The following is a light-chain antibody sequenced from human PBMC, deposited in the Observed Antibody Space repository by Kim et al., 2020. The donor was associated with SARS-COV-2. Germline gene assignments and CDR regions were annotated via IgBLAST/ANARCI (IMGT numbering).Light chain of an antibody. CDR3: QGWDKTNDQIWV. CDR1: NIGSKS. J-gene: IGLJ3*02. V-gene: IGLV3-21*04. Sequence: SYELTQPPSVSVAPGKTATITCGGNNIGSKSVHWYQQKPGQAPVVVMYYDTDRPSGIPERFSASNSGNTATLTISGVEAGEEADYYCQGWDKTNDQIWV. CDR2: YDT.